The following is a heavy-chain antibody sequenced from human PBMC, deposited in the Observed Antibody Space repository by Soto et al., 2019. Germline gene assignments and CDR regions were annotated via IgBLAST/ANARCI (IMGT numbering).Heavy chain of an antibody. Sequence: QVQLQQWGAGLLKPSETLSLTCAVYGGSFSGYYWSWIRQPPGKGLEWIGEINHSGSTNYNPSLRRRVNRPVDTPQNQFSLKLSSVTDADTAVDYGGRAGHYCDSSGYYPWGQGTLVTVSS. V-gene: IGHV4-34*01. D-gene: IGHD3-22*01. CDR2: INHSGST. J-gene: IGHJ5*02. CDR3: GRAGHYCDSSGYYP. CDR1: GGSFSGYY.